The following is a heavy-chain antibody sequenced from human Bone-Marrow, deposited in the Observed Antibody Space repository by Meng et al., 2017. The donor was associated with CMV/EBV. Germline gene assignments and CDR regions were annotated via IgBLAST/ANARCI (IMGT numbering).Heavy chain of an antibody. Sequence: GESLKISCAASGFTFSSYGMHWVRQAPGKGLEWVAFIRYVGSNKYYADSVKGRFTISRDNSKNTLYLQMNSLRAEDTAVYYCARGLLWGWEQLVGYYFDYWGQGTLVTVSS. J-gene: IGHJ4*02. CDR3: ARGLLWGWEQLVGYYFDY. D-gene: IGHD6-13*01. CDR2: IRYVGSNK. CDR1: GFTFSSYG. V-gene: IGHV3-30*02.